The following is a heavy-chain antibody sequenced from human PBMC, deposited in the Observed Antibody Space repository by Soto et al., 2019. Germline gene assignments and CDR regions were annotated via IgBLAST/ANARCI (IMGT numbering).Heavy chain of an antibody. V-gene: IGHV3-30-3*01. CDR1: GFTFSSYA. CDR3: ARDQLEWLLLDAFDI. D-gene: IGHD3-3*01. Sequence: QVQLVESGGGVVQPGRSLRLSCAASGFTFSSYAMHWVRQAPGKGLEWVAVISYDGSNKYYADSVKGRFTISRDNSKNTLYLQMNSLRAEDTAVYYCARDQLEWLLLDAFDIWGQGTMVTVSS. J-gene: IGHJ3*02. CDR2: ISYDGSNK.